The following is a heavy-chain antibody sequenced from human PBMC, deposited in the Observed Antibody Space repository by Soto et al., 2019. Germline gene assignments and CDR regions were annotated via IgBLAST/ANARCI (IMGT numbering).Heavy chain of an antibody. CDR2: IVVGSGNT. V-gene: IGHV1-58*01. J-gene: IGHJ6*02. CDR3: AADRVEWSLYYGMDV. CDR1: GFTFTSSA. Sequence: GASVKVSCKASGFTFTSSAVQWVRQARGQRLEWIGWIVVGSGNTNYAQKFQERVTITRDMSTSTAYMELSSLRSEDTAVYYCAADRVEWSLYYGMDVWGQGTTVTVSS. D-gene: IGHD3-3*01.